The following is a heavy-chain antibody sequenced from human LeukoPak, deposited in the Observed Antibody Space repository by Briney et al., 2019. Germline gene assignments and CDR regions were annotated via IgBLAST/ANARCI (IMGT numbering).Heavy chain of an antibody. CDR3: ARDGTDILTGYYTKPPDY. Sequence: SETLSLTCTVSGGSISSYYWSWIRQPPGKGLEWIGYIYYSGSTNYNPSLKSRVTISVDTSKNQFSLKLSSVTAADTAVYYCARDGTDILTGYYTKPPDYWGQGTLVTVSS. D-gene: IGHD3-9*01. J-gene: IGHJ4*02. CDR2: IYYSGST. CDR1: GGSISSYY. V-gene: IGHV4-59*12.